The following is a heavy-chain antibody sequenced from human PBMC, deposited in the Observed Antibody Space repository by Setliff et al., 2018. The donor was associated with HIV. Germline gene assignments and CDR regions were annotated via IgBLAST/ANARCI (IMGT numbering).Heavy chain of an antibody. Sequence: SETLSLTCTVSGGSISSSSYYWGWIRQPPGKGLEWIGSIYYSGSTYYNPSLKSRVTISVDTSKNQFSLKLSSVTAADTAVYYCARDLYSSGRYGLYYYGMDVWGQGTTVTVSS. CDR2: IYYSGST. J-gene: IGHJ6*02. D-gene: IGHD6-19*01. CDR1: GGSISSSSYY. CDR3: ARDLYSSGRYGLYYYGMDV. V-gene: IGHV4-39*07.